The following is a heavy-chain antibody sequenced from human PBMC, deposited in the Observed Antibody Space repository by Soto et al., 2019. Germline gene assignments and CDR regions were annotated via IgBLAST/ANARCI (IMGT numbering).Heavy chain of an antibody. Sequence: QVQLVQSGAEVRKPGSSVKVSCQASRNTFNIFAFSWVRQAPGQGLQFVGGIVPLSGTAKSAQEFQDRVTLTADESTSTIYMELRTLQSYVTAIFYCASGVAEDRFEFWGQGTLVTVSS. CDR2: IVPLSGTA. V-gene: IGHV1-69*01. CDR1: RNTFNIFA. CDR3: ASGVAEDRFEF. D-gene: IGHD2-8*01. J-gene: IGHJ1*01.